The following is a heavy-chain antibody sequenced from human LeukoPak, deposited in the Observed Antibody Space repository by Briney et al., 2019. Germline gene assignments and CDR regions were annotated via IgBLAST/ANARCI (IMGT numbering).Heavy chain of an antibody. D-gene: IGHD4-17*01. CDR3: ARGIVTTVTTRDY. Sequence: ASVKVSCKASGYTFTSYGISWVRQAPGQGLEWMGWMNPNSGNTGYAQKFQGRVTMTRNTSISTAYMELSSLRSEDTAVYYCARGIVTTVTTRDYWGQGTLVTVSS. J-gene: IGHJ4*02. V-gene: IGHV1-8*02. CDR1: GYTFTSYG. CDR2: MNPNSGNT.